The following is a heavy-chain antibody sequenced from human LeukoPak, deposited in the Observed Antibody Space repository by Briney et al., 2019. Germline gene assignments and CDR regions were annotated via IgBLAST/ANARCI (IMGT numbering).Heavy chain of an antibody. CDR1: GYTFTSYY. CDR2: INPSGGST. Sequence: ASVKVSCKASGYTFTSYYMHWVRQAPGQGLEWMGIINPSGGSTSYAQKFQGGVTMTRDMSTSTVYMELSSLRSEDTAVYYCARDLDADYDFWSGPDYWGQGTLVTVSS. V-gene: IGHV1-46*01. J-gene: IGHJ4*02. CDR3: ARDLDADYDFWSGPDY. D-gene: IGHD3-3*01.